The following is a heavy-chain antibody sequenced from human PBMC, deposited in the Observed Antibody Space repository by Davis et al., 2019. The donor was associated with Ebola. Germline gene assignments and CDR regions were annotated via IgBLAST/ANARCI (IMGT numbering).Heavy chain of an antibody. CDR2: INPSGGST. CDR1: GYTFTSYY. Sequence: SVKVSCKASGYTFTSYYMHWVRQAPGQGLEWMGIINPSGGSTSYAQKFQGRVTMTRDTSTSTVYMELSSLRSEDTAVYYCARDRITMVRGVIMRDDAFDIWGQGTMVTVSS. CDR3: ARDRITMVRGVIMRDDAFDI. D-gene: IGHD3-10*01. J-gene: IGHJ3*02. V-gene: IGHV1-46*01.